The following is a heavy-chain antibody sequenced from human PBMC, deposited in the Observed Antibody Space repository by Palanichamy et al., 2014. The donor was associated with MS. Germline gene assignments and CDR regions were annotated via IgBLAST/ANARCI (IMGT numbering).Heavy chain of an antibody. Sequence: EVQLVESGGGLVQPGGSLRLSCAASGFTASNNYMSWVRQAPGKGLEWVSIIYSGGSTYYADSVKGRFIISRDNSKNILYLEMNNLRAEDTAVYYCARTYSRTFDYWGQGTLVTVSS. J-gene: IGHJ4*02. V-gene: IGHV3-66*01. CDR3: ARTYSRTFDY. CDR2: IYSGGST. D-gene: IGHD6-13*01. CDR1: GFTASNNY.